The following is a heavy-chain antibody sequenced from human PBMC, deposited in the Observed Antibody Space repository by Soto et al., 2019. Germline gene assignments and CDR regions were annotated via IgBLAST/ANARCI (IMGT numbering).Heavy chain of an antibody. V-gene: IGHV3-48*03. CDR2: IGTRGRTI. CDR1: GFTFSNYE. CDR3: ARDPAIYSGKFDYGLDV. D-gene: IGHD4-4*01. J-gene: IGHJ6*02. Sequence: GGSLRLSCAASGFTFSNYEMNWVRQAPGKGLEWVSYIGTRGRTIYYADSVRGRFTISRDNAKNSLYLQMNSLRAEDTAVYYCARDPAIYSGKFDYGLDVWGQGATVTVSS.